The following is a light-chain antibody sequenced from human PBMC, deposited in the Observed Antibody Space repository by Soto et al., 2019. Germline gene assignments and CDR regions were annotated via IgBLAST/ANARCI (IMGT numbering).Light chain of an antibody. Sequence: DIQMPQSPSTLSASVGARVTITGRASQSISSKLAWYQQKVGKAPKLLIYQASSLESGVPSRFSGSGSGTELTLTISSLQPDDFATYYRQQYNSWTVGQGTKV. CDR1: QSISSK. J-gene: IGKJ1*01. CDR3: QQYNSWT. V-gene: IGKV1-5*03. CDR2: QAS.